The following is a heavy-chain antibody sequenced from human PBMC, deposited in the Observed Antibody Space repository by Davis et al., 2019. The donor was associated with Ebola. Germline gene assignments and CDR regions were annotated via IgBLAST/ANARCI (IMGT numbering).Heavy chain of an antibody. D-gene: IGHD1-14*01. J-gene: IGHJ4*02. CDR3: VKGTGQAWAAPEY. Sequence: GGSLRLSCSASGFTFSSYPMLWVRQAPGKGLEYVSAISGNGGNTYYTHSAKDRFTIYRDNSKNTVYLQLRNLRTEDTAVYFCVKGTGQAWAAPEYWGQGTLVTVSS. CDR1: GFTFSSYP. V-gene: IGHV3-64D*08. CDR2: ISGNGGNT.